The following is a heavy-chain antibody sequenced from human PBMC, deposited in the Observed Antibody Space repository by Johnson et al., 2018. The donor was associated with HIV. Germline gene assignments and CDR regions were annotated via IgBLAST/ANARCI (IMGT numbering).Heavy chain of an antibody. Sequence: VQLVESGGGVVRPGGSLRLSCAASGFTFDDYGMSWVRQAPGKGLEWVSGINWNGGSTGYADSVKGRFTISRDNAKNSLYLQMNSLRAEDTAVYYCAKTEDRGYRMETGAFDIWGQGTMVTVSS. CDR1: GFTFDDYG. CDR2: INWNGGST. J-gene: IGHJ3*02. D-gene: IGHD5-18*01. V-gene: IGHV3-20*04. CDR3: AKTEDRGYRMETGAFDI.